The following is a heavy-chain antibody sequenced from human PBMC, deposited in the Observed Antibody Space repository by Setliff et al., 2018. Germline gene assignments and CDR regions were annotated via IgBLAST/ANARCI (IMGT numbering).Heavy chain of an antibody. V-gene: IGHV4-59*08. CDR1: GGSISSYY. Sequence: SETLSLTCTVSGGSISSYYWSWIRQPPGKGLEWIGYIYYSGSIYYNPSLKSRVTISVDTSKNQFSLKLSSVTAADTAVYYCARYRVVPAALNWFDPWGQGTLVTVSS. CDR2: IYYSGSI. J-gene: IGHJ5*02. CDR3: ARYRVVPAALNWFDP. D-gene: IGHD2-2*01.